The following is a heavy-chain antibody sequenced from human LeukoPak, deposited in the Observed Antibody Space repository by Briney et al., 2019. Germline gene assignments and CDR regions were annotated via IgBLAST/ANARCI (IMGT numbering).Heavy chain of an antibody. CDR2: IIGSGDTI. CDR3: ARERTTIVSGTTIGAY. D-gene: IGHD2/OR15-2a*01. CDR1: GFTFGNYE. Sequence: GGSLRLSCAASGFTFGNYEMNWVRQAPGKGLEWISYIIGSGDTIYYADSVRGRFTISRDNAKSSLYLQMSSLRADGTAVYYCARERTTIVSGTTIGAYWGQGTLVTVSS. V-gene: IGHV3-48*03. J-gene: IGHJ4*02.